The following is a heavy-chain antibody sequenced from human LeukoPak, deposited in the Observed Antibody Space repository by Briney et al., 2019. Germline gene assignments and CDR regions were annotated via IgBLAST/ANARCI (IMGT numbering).Heavy chain of an antibody. CDR1: GYSFSIYS. CDR2: IYPGDPDT. J-gene: IGHJ4*02. CDR3: ARLLGANQLPLDY. D-gene: IGHD2-2*01. V-gene: IGHV5-51*01. Sequence: GESLKISCKGSGYSFSIYSIGWVRQMPGKGLEWMGIIYPGDPDTKHSPSFQGQVTISADKSISTAYLQWSSLKASDTAMYYCARLLGANQLPLDYWGQGTLVTVSS.